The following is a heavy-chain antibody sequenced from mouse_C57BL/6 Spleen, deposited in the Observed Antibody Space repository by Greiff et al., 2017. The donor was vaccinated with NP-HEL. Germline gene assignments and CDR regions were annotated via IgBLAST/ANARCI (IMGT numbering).Heavy chain of an antibody. Sequence: QVQLQQSGAELARPGASVKLSCKASGYAFSSSWMNWVKQRPGKGLEWIGRIFPGDGDTNYNGKVKGEATLSAAKSSSTAYLQLSSLTSEDSAVYFCATEGSYRDWYFDVWGTGTTVTVSS. V-gene: IGHV1-82*01. D-gene: IGHD1-1*02. CDR1: GYAFSSSW. CDR2: IFPGDGDT. J-gene: IGHJ1*03. CDR3: ATEGSYRDWYFDV.